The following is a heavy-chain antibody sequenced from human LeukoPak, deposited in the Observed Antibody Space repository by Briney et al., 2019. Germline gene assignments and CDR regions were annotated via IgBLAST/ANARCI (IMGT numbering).Heavy chain of an antibody. CDR1: GDSINGGAYG. V-gene: IGHV4-30-2*01. CDR2: IYHSGIS. J-gene: IGHJ5*02. Sequence: SETLSLTCTVSGDSINGGAYGWSWIRQPPGKGLEWIGDIYHSGISSYSPSLKSRVTISVDSSKNHFSLRLTSVTAADTAVYFCARDLRGCDSATCYRWFDPWGQGTLVIVSS. D-gene: IGHD2-2*01. CDR3: ARDLRGCDSATCYRWFDP.